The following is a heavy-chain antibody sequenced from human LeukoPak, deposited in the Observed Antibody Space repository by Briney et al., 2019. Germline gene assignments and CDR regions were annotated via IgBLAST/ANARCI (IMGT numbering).Heavy chain of an antibody. V-gene: IGHV1-69*04. CDR3: ARDGVVTGPFDY. J-gene: IGHJ4*02. D-gene: IGHD3-3*01. CDR2: IIPILGIA. CDR1: GGTFSSYA. Sequence: SVKVSCKASGGTFSSYAISWVRQAPGQGLEWMGRIIPILGIANYAQKFQGRVTITADKSTSTAYMELSSLRSEDTAVYYCARDGVVTGPFDYWGQGTLVTVSS.